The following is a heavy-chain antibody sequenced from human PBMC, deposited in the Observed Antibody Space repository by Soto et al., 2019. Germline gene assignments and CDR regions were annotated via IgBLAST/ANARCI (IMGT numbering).Heavy chain of an antibody. J-gene: IGHJ6*02. Sequence: ASVKVSCKVSGYTLTELSMHWVRQAPGKGLEWMGGFDPEDGETIYAQKFQGRVTMTEDTSTDTAYMELSSLRSEDTAVYYCATAATMVRGAPYYGMDVWGQGTKGTVS. V-gene: IGHV1-24*01. D-gene: IGHD3-10*01. CDR2: FDPEDGET. CDR1: GYTLTELS. CDR3: ATAATMVRGAPYYGMDV.